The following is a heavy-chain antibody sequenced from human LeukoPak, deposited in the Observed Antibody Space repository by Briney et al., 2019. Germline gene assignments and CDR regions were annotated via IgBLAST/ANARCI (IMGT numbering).Heavy chain of an antibody. CDR2: IYTSGST. CDR3: ARKMVATGATAGSVDY. J-gene: IGHJ4*02. V-gene: IGHV4-4*07. D-gene: IGHD5-12*01. Sequence: SETLSLTCTVSGGSISSYYWSWIRQPAGKGLEWIGRIYTSGSTNYNPSLKSRVTISVDTSKNQFSLKLSSVTAADTAVYYCARKMVATGATAGSVDYWGQGTLVTVSS. CDR1: GGSISSYY.